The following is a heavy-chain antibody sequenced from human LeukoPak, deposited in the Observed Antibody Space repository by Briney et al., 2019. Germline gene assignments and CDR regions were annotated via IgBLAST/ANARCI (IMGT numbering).Heavy chain of an antibody. Sequence: SETLSLTCTVSGGSISSYYWSWIRQPPGKGLEWIGYIYYSGSTNYNPSLKSRVTISVDTSKNQFSLKLSSVTAADTAVYYCARSQPNWGSALGFDYWGQGTLVTVSS. D-gene: IGHD7-27*01. V-gene: IGHV4-59*01. CDR1: GGSISSYY. CDR3: ARSQPNWGSALGFDY. CDR2: IYYSGST. J-gene: IGHJ4*02.